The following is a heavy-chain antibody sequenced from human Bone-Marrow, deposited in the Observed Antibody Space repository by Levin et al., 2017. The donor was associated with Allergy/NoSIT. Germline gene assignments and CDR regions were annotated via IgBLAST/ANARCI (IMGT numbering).Heavy chain of an antibody. CDR3: ARGGQGTITMIVVVITTGDFDY. CDR2: INPNSGGT. D-gene: IGHD3-22*01. CDR1: GYTFTGYY. J-gene: IGHJ4*02. Sequence: ASVKVSCKASGYTFTGYYMHWVRQAPGQGLEWMGRINPNSGGTNYAQKFQGRVTMTRDTSISTAYMELSRLRSDDTAVYYCARGGQGTITMIVVVITTGDFDYWGQGTLVTVSS. V-gene: IGHV1-2*06.